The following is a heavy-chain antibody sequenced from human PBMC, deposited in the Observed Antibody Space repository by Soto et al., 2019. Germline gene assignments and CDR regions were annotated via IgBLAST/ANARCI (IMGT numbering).Heavy chain of an antibody. V-gene: IGHV1-18*01. J-gene: IGHJ4*02. CDR2: ISPYNGHT. CDR1: GYTFNNYG. CDR3: ARHRSFFDY. Sequence: ASVKVSCKASGYTFNNYGITWVRQAPGQGLEWMGWISPYNGHTNYAQKLQGRVTMTTDTSTSTAYMELRSLRSDDTAVYYCARHRSFFDYLGQGTLVTVSS.